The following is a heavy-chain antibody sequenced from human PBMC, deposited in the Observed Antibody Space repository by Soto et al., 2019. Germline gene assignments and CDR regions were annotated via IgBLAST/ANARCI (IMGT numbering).Heavy chain of an antibody. V-gene: IGHV3-23*01. J-gene: IGHJ4*02. CDR3: ARDLGSIAARRGFDY. CDR2: ISGDGETT. CDR1: GFSISKFS. Sequence: GGSLRLSCAASGFSISKFSMNWVRQAPGKGLDWVSSISGDGETTAYADSVQGRFTISKDNSKNTVSLQMRSLTAEDTAVYYCARDLGSIAARRGFDYWGQGTPVTVSS. D-gene: IGHD6-6*01.